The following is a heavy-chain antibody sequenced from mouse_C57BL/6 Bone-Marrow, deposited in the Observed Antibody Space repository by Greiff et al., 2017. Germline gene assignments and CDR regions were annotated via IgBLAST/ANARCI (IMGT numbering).Heavy chain of an antibody. V-gene: IGHV1-39*01. CDR3: ARGYDYDYAMDY. CDR1: GYSFTDYN. J-gene: IGHJ4*01. CDR2: INPNYGTT. Sequence: EVKLMESGPELVKPGASVKISCKASGYSFTDYNMNWVKQSNGQSLEWIGVINPNYGTTSYNQKFKGKATLTVDQSSSTAYMQLNSLTSEDSAVYYCARGYDYDYAMDYGGQGTSVTVSS. D-gene: IGHD2-4*01.